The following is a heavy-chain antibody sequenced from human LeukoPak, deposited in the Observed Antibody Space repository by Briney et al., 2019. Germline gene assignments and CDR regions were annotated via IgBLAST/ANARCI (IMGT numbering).Heavy chain of an antibody. V-gene: IGHV3-30-3*01. CDR3: ARDSQPQWLVRSFSYYFDY. CDR1: GFTFSSYA. D-gene: IGHD6-19*01. Sequence: PGGSLRLSCAASGFTFSSYAMHWVRQAPGKGLEWVAVISYDGSNKYYADSVKGRFTISRDNSKNTLYLQMSSLRAEDTAVYYCARDSQPQWLVRSFSYYFDYWGQGTLVTVSS. J-gene: IGHJ4*02. CDR2: ISYDGSNK.